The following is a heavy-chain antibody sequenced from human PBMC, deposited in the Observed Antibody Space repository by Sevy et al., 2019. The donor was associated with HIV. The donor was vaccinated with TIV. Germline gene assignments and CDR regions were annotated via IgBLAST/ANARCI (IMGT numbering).Heavy chain of an antibody. V-gene: IGHV3-21*01. CDR1: GFTFSTST. J-gene: IGHJ4*02. D-gene: IGHD2-15*01. Sequence: GGSLRLSCAASGFTFSTSTMNWVRQAPGKGLEWVSLMTSSGSYILYADSVKGRFTISRDNAKNSVFLQMKSVRVEDTAVYYCVRDGWNYWGQGTLVTVSS. CDR2: MTSSGSYI. CDR3: VRDGWNY.